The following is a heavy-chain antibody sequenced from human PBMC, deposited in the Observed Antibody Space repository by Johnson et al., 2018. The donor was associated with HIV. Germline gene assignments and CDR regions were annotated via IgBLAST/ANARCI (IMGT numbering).Heavy chain of an antibody. V-gene: IGHV3-30*02. CDR3: ARDSQTYDYVWGSYRLKGDDAFDI. J-gene: IGHJ3*02. D-gene: IGHD3-16*02. CDR2: IRYDGSNK. CDR1: GFTFSSYG. Sequence: QMQLVESGGGVVQPGGSLRLSCAASGFTFSSYGMHWVRQAPGKGLEWVAFIRYDGSNKYYADSVKGRFTISSDNSKNTLYLQMNSLRAEDTAVYYCARDSQTYDYVWGSYRLKGDDAFDIWGQGTMVTVSS.